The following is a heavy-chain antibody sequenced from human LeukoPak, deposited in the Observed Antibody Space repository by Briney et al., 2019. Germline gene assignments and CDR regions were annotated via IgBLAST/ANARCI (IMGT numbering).Heavy chain of an antibody. CDR1: GGSISSYY. D-gene: IGHD3-10*01. J-gene: IGHJ6*02. CDR3: ARHQGCTYGVDSYYYAMDV. CDR2: IYYSGST. V-gene: IGHV4-59*08. Sequence: SETLSLTCTVSGGSISSYYWSWIRQPPGKGLEWIGYIYYSGSTNYNPSLKSRVTISVDTSKNQFSLKLSSVTAADAAVYYCARHQGCTYGVDSYYYAMDVWGQGTTVTVSS.